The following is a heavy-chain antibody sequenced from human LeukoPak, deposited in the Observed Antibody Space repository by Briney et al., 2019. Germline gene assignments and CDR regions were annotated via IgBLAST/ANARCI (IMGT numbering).Heavy chain of an antibody. CDR1: GYSISSGYY. V-gene: IGHV4-38-2*02. CDR3: ARVQSGSYSDY. J-gene: IGHJ4*02. Sequence: SQTLSLTCTVSGYSISSGYYWGWIRPPPGKGLEWIGNIYHSGSTSYNPSLQNRLTISVDTSKNQFSLRLNSVTAADTALYYCARVQSGSYSDYWGQGTLVTVSS. CDR2: IYHSGST. D-gene: IGHD1-26*01.